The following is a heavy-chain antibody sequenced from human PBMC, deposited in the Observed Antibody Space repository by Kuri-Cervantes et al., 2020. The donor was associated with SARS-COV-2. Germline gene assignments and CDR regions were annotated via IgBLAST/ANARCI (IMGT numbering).Heavy chain of an antibody. CDR1: GGTFSSYA. CDR2: IIPIFGTA. J-gene: IGHJ6*02. D-gene: IGHD2-15*01. V-gene: IGHV1-69*13. Sequence: SVKVSCKASGGTFSSYAISWVRQAPGQGLEWMGGIIPIFGTANYAQKFQGRVTITADESTSTAYMELSSLRSEDTAVYYCATGIGYCSGGSCYNYYYGMDVWGQGTTVTVSS. CDR3: ATGIGYCSGGSCYNYYYGMDV.